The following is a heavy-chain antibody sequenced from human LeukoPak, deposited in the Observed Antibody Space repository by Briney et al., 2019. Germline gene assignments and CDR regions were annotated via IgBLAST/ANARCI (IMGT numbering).Heavy chain of an antibody. CDR2: IYYSGST. CDR1: GGSISSYY. CDR3: ARAPMVRGVITPYYFDY. V-gene: IGHV4-59*01. J-gene: IGHJ4*02. Sequence: SEPLSLTCTVSGGSISSYYWSWIRQPPGKGLEWIGYIYYSGSTNYNPSLKSRVTISVDTSKNQFSLKLSSVTAADTAVYYCARAPMVRGVITPYYFDYWGQGTLVTVSS. D-gene: IGHD3-10*01.